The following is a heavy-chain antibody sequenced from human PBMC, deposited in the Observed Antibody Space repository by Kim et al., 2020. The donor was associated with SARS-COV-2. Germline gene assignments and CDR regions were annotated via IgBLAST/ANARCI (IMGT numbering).Heavy chain of an antibody. CDR3: AREDSSGPGEGVYYYYGMDV. CDR2: IKQDGSEK. J-gene: IGHJ6*02. D-gene: IGHD6-19*01. Sequence: GGSLRLSCAASGFTFSSYWMSWVRQAPGKGLEWVANIKQDGSEKYYVDSVKGRFTISRDNAKNSLYLQMNSLRAEDTAVYYCAREDSSGPGEGVYYYYGMDVWGQGTTVTVSS. V-gene: IGHV3-7*03. CDR1: GFTFSSYW.